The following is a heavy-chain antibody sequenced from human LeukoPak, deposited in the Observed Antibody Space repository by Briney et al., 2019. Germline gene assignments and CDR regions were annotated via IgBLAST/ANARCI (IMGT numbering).Heavy chain of an antibody. Sequence: PGGSLRLFCSASGFTFSNYAMHWVRQAPGKGLEHVSAISSNGGSTYYADSVTGRFTISRDNSKNTLYLQMSSLRAEDTAVYYCVKHFDYWGQGTLVTVSS. J-gene: IGHJ4*02. CDR3: VKHFDY. V-gene: IGHV3-64D*06. CDR1: GFTFSNYA. CDR2: ISSNGGST.